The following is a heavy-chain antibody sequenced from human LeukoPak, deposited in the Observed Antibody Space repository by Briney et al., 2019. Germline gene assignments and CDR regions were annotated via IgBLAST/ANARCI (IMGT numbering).Heavy chain of an antibody. D-gene: IGHD6-13*01. Sequence: GGSLRLSCAASGFTFSSYWMSWVRQAPGKGLEWVANIKQDGSEKYYLDSVKGRFTISRDNAKNSLYLQMNSLRAEDTAVYYCAREGSSWYRREIDYWGQGTLVTVSS. CDR1: GFTFSSYW. V-gene: IGHV3-7*01. J-gene: IGHJ4*02. CDR2: IKQDGSEK. CDR3: AREGSSWYRREIDY.